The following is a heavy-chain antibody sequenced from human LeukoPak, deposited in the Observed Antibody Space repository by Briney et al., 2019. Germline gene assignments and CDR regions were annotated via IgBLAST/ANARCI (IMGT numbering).Heavy chain of an antibody. D-gene: IGHD6-19*01. V-gene: IGHV4-31*03. Sequence: SETLSLTCTVSGGSISSGGYYWSWIRQHPGKGLEWIGYIYYSGSTYYNPTLKSRVTISVDTSKNQFSLKLSSVTAADTAVYYCVSGSSGWLYFQHWGQGTLVTVSS. CDR2: IYYSGST. CDR3: VSGSSGWLYFQH. J-gene: IGHJ1*01. CDR1: GGSISSGGYY.